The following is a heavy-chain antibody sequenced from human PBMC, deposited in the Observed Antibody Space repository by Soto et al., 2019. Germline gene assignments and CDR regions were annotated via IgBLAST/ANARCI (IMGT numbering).Heavy chain of an antibody. V-gene: IGHV4-39*01. CDR1: GGSISSSSYY. Sequence: PSETLSLTCTVSGGSISSSSYYWGWIRHPPGKGLEWFGSIYYSGSTYYNPSLKSRVTISVDTSKNQFSLKLSSVTAADTAVYYCEAYYYDSDYGMDVWGQGTTVTVSS. J-gene: IGHJ6*02. D-gene: IGHD3-22*01. CDR3: EAYYYDSDYGMDV. CDR2: IYYSGST.